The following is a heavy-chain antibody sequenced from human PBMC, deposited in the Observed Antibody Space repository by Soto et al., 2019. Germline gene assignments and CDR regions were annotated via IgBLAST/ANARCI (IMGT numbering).Heavy chain of an antibody. CDR1: GFTFSSYG. J-gene: IGHJ4*02. CDR3: VKGYSYSVCDY. D-gene: IGHD5-18*01. Sequence: QVQLVESGGGVVQPGRSLRLSCAASGFTFSSYGMHWVRQAPGKGLEWVAVISYDGSNKYYADSVKGRFTISRDNSKNTLYLQMNSLRAEDTAVYYCVKGYSYSVCDYWGQGTLVTVSS. CDR2: ISYDGSNK. V-gene: IGHV3-30*18.